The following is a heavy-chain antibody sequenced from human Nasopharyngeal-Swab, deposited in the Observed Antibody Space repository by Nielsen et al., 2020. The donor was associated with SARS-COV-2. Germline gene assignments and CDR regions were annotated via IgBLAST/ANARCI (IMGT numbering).Heavy chain of an antibody. CDR2: IGGNGART. CDR3: AKDYDIGY. V-gene: IGHV3-23*01. D-gene: IGHD3-9*01. Sequence: GGSLRLSCVASGFIFGNYAMAWVRPAPGKGLEWVSAIGGNGARTHYADSVRGRFIISRDNSKSTLDLQMNSLRAEETAVYYCAKDYDIGYWGQGTLVTVSS. CDR1: GFIFGNYA. J-gene: IGHJ4*02.